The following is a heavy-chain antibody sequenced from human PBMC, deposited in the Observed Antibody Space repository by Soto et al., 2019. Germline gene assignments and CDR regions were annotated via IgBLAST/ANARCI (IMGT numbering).Heavy chain of an antibody. V-gene: IGHV3-21*01. CDR1: GFTFNSYG. J-gene: IGHJ3*02. CDR2: ISDSSTYI. CDR3: ARDEYYYHSSGSYYQPLAFDI. Sequence: GGSLRLSCAASGFTFNSYGMNWVRQAPGKGLEWVSSISDSSTYIFYADSVKGRFTISRDNAKNSLYLQMSSLRAEDTAVYYCARDEYYYHSSGSYYQPLAFDIWGQGTMVTVSS. D-gene: IGHD3-22*01.